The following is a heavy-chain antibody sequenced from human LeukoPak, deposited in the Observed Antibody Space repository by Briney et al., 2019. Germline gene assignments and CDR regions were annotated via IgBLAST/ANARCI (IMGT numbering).Heavy chain of an antibody. J-gene: IGHJ6*02. CDR3: ARVNSGYYYGSGTIYGMDV. D-gene: IGHD3-10*01. Sequence: SETLSLTCTVSGGSISGYYWSWIRQPPGKGLEWIGYIYYSGSTNYNPSLKSRVTISVDTSKNQFSLKLSSVTAADTAVYYCARVNSGYYYGSGTIYGMDVWGQGTTVTVSS. V-gene: IGHV4-59*12. CDR2: IYYSGST. CDR1: GGSISGYY.